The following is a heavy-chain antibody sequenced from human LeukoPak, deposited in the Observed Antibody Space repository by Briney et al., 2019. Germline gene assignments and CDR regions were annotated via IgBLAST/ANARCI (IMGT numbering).Heavy chain of an antibody. D-gene: IGHD3-10*01. CDR1: GGSISSYY. CDR2: IYSSGST. CDR3: ARVRVGTQRRYYFGY. J-gene: IGHJ4*02. V-gene: IGHV4-4*07. Sequence: TSETLSLTCTVSGGSISSYYWSWIRQPAGKGLEWIGRIYSSGSTNYNPSLKSRVTMSVDTSKNQFSLKLSSVTAADTAVYYCARVRVGTQRRYYFGYWGQGTLVTVSS.